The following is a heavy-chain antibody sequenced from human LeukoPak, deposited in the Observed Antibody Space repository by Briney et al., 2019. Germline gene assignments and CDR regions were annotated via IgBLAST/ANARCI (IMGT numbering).Heavy chain of an antibody. V-gene: IGHV1-8*03. D-gene: IGHD2-2*01. CDR2: MNPNSGNT. CDR3: ARKVPAARRGRWFDP. Sequence: ASVKVSCKASGYTFTSYDINWVRQATGQGLEWMGLMNPNSGNTGYAQKFQGRVTITRNTSISTAYMELSSLRSEDTAVYYCARKVPAARRGRWFDPWGQGTLVTVSS. CDR1: GYTFTSYD. J-gene: IGHJ5*02.